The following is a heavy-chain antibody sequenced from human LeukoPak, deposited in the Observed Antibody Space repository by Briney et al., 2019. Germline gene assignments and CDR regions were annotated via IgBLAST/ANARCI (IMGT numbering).Heavy chain of an antibody. D-gene: IGHD6-19*01. V-gene: IGHV3-23*01. J-gene: IGHJ3*02. CDR3: AKDRGQWYDAFDI. CDR2: ISGSGSST. Sequence: GGSLRLSCAASGFTFSSYAMSWVRQAPGKGLEWVSAISGSGSSTYYADSVKGRFTISRDSSKNKLYLQMNSLRAEDTAVYYCAKDRGQWYDAFDIWGQGTMVTVSS. CDR1: GFTFSSYA.